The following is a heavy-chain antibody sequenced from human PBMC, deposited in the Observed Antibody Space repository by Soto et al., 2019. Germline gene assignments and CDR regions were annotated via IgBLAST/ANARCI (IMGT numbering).Heavy chain of an antibody. Sequence: PSETLSLTCNVSGDSLNSGAYYWTWIRQSPGRGLEWIGHIYHTGSTNYNPSLGSRLTISLDTSKSHFSLTLRSVNAVDTGVYYCARSWGGDGYSHWGQGTLVTVSS. D-gene: IGHD2-15*01. V-gene: IGHV4-61*03. CDR3: ARSWGGDGYSH. CDR1: GDSLNSGAYY. CDR2: IYHTGST. J-gene: IGHJ4*02.